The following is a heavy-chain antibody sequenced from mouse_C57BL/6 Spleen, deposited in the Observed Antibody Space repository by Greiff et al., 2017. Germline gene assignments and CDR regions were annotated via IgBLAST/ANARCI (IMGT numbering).Heavy chain of an antibody. D-gene: IGHD2-13*01. CDR3: VIYDDYEGDFGY. J-gene: IGHJ2*01. CDR2: IDPENGDT. V-gene: IGHV14-4*01. Sequence: VQLQQSGAELVRPGASVKLSCTASGFNIKDDYMHWVKQRPEQGLEWIGWIDPENGDTEYASKFQGKATITADTSSNTAYLQLSSLTSEDTAVYYCVIYDDYEGDFGYWGQGSTVTVSA. CDR1: GFNIKDDY.